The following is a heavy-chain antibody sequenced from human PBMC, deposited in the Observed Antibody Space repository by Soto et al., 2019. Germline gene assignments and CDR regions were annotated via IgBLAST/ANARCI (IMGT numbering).Heavy chain of an antibody. V-gene: IGHV3-30*18. J-gene: IGHJ6*02. CDR3: AKDRRSGSAYYYGMDV. CDR2: ISYDGSNK. Sequence: GGSLRLSCAASGFTFSSYGMHWVRQAPGKGLGWVAVISYDGSNKYYADSVKGRFTISRDNSKNTLYLQMNSLRAEDTAVYYCAKDRRSGSAYYYGMDVWGQGTTVTVSS. D-gene: IGHD1-26*01. CDR1: GFTFSSYG.